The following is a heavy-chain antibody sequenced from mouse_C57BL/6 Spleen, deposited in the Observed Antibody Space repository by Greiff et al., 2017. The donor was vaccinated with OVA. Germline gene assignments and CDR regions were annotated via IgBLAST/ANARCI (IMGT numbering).Heavy chain of an antibody. CDR2: IWRGGSP. Sequence: VQLKESGPGLVQPSQSLSITCTVSGFSLTSSGVHWVRQSPRKGLEWLGVIWRGGSPDYNAAFMSRLSITKDNSKSQVFFKMNSLQADDTAIYDGAKEYGSSYEAMDYWGQGTSVTGSS. J-gene: IGHJ4*01. CDR3: AKEYGSSYEAMDY. V-gene: IGHV2-5*01. CDR1: GFSLTSSG. D-gene: IGHD1-1*01.